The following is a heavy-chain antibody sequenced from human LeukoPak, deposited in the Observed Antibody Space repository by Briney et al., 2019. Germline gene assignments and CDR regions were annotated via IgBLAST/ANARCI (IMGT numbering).Heavy chain of an antibody. CDR1: NGAINSNSNY. CDR2: IYYTGNT. J-gene: IGHJ5*02. Sequence: PSETLSLTCTLSNGAINSNSNYWGWVRQPPGKGLEWIASIYYTGNTYYNASLKSRIRISLETSKNQFSLMLNSVTAADTAMYYCARDFGSSSWGWFDPGGQGTMVIVSS. CDR3: ARDFGSSSWGWFDP. D-gene: IGHD6-6*01. V-gene: IGHV4-39*07.